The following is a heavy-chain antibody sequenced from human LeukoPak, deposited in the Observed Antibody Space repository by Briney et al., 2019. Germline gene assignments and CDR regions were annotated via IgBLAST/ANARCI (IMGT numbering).Heavy chain of an antibody. CDR3: ARDSPERGYSYGPLDNYFDY. J-gene: IGHJ4*02. CDR1: GFTFRAYW. CDR2: IKQDGSEK. V-gene: IGHV3-7*01. D-gene: IGHD5-18*01. Sequence: GGSLRLSCAASGFTFRAYWMTWVRHAPGKGLEWVANIKQDGSEKYYVDSVKGRFTISRDNAKNSLYLQMNSLRAEDTAVYYCARDSPERGYSYGPLDNYFDYWGQGTLVTVSS.